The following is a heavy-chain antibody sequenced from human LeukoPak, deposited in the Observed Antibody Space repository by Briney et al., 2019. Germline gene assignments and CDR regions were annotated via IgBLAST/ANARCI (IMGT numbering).Heavy chain of an antibody. Sequence: SETLSLTCAVYGGSFSGYYWSWIRQPPGKGLEWIGEINHSGSTNYNPSLKSRVTISVDASKNLFALKLGSVTAADTAVYYCARDRYCSGGSCYLGWFDPWGQGTLVTVSS. CDR3: ARDRYCSGGSCYLGWFDP. CDR2: INHSGST. J-gene: IGHJ5*02. V-gene: IGHV4-34*01. CDR1: GGSFSGYY. D-gene: IGHD2-15*01.